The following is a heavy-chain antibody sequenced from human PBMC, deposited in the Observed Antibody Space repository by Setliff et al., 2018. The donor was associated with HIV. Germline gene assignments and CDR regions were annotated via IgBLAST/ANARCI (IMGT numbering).Heavy chain of an antibody. CDR1: GYRFTGFA. V-gene: IGHV1-3*01. CDR2: INAGTGNT. D-gene: IGHD5-18*01. CDR3: ARSLREYSYGSPDY. Sequence: VKVSCKASGYRFTGFAIHWVRQAPGQRFEWMGWINAGTGNTKYSQKFQDRVTISRDIHANTAYMELSSLRSEDTAIYYCARSLREYSYGSPDYWGPGTQVTVSS. J-gene: IGHJ4*02.